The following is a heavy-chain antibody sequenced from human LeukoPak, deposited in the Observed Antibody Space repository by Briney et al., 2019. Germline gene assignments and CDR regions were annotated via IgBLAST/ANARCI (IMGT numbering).Heavy chain of an antibody. CDR3: ARVSYYYGSSGYYYTGTYYYYYMDV. CDR1: GFTFSSYS. V-gene: IGHV3-48*01. CDR2: ISSSSSTI. D-gene: IGHD3-22*01. Sequence: PGGSLRLSCAASGFTFSSYSMNWVRQAPGKGLEWVSYISSSSSTIYYADSVKGRFTISRDNAKNSMFLQMNSLRAEDTAVYYCARVSYYYGSSGYYYTGTYYYYYMDVWGKGTMVTVSS. J-gene: IGHJ6*03.